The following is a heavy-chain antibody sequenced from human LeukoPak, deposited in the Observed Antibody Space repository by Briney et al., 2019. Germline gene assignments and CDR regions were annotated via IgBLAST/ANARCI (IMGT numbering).Heavy chain of an antibody. J-gene: IGHJ3*02. CDR2: IYYSGST. CDR1: GGSISSSSYY. Sequence: KPSETLSLXCTVSGGSISSSSYYWGWIRQPPEKGLEWIGSIYYSGSTYYNPSLKSRVTISVDTSKNQFSLKLSSVTAADTAVYYCARSYYDFWSGYHYAFDIWGQGTMVTVSS. D-gene: IGHD3-3*01. CDR3: ARSYYDFWSGYHYAFDI. V-gene: IGHV4-39*01.